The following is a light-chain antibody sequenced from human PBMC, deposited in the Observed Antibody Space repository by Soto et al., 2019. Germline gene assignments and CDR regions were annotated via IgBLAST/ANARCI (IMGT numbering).Light chain of an antibody. Sequence: EIVMTQSPATLSVSPGERATLSCWASQSVGSNLAWYQQRPGQAPRLLIYGASTRATGIAARFSGSGSGTDFTLTITSLQSEDFAVYYCQQYNDWPPYTFGQGTKLEIK. CDR1: QSVGSN. CDR2: GAS. CDR3: QQYNDWPPYT. V-gene: IGKV3-15*01. J-gene: IGKJ2*01.